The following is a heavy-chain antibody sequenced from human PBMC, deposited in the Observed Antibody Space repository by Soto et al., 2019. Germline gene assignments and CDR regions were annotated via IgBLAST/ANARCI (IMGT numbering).Heavy chain of an antibody. CDR3: VSKNIVVVTAISHWYFDL. J-gene: IGHJ2*01. Sequence: GASVKVSCKASGGTFSSYAISWVRQAPGQGLEWMGGIIPIFGTANYAQKFQGRVTITADESTSTAYMELSSLRSEDTAVYYCVSKNIVVVTAISHWYFDLWGRGTLVTVSS. CDR1: GGTFSSYA. D-gene: IGHD2-21*02. V-gene: IGHV1-69*13. CDR2: IIPIFGTA.